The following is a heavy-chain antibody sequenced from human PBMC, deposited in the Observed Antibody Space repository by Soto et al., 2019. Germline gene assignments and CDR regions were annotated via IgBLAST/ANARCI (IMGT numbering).Heavy chain of an antibody. CDR2: IHYNGNT. J-gene: IGHJ5*02. CDR3: ARDLA. CDR1: GDSISAYS. V-gene: IGHV4-59*01. Sequence: SDTLSLTCXVSGDSISAYSWSWVRQPPGKGLEWIGNIHYNGNTKYNPSLKSRVTMSLDTSKNTLYLQMNSLRAEDTAVYYCARDLAWGQGTLVTVSS.